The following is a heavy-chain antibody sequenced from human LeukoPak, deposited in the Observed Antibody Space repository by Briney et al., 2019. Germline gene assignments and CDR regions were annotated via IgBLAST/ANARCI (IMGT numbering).Heavy chain of an antibody. V-gene: IGHV3-7*01. J-gene: IGHJ4*02. Sequence: ASVKVSCKVSGYRFTELSRHWVRQAPGKGLEWVANIRQDGSTKFYADSVKGRFTISRDNAKNSVFLQMDNLTPDDTAVYYCARAVDLADYWGQGTLVTVSS. CDR1: GYRFTELS. CDR3: ARAVDLADY. CDR2: IRQDGSTK.